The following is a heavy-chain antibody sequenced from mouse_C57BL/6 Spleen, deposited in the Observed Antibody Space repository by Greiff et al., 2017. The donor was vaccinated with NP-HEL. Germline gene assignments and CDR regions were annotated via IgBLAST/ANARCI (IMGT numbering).Heavy chain of an antibody. CDR2: IWTGGGT. Sequence: QVQLQQSGPGLVAPSQSLSITCTVSGFSLTSYAISWVRQPPGKGLEWLGVIWTGGGTNYNSALKSRRSISKDNSKSQVFLKMNRLQTDDTARYYCARGGGYDADGFDYWGQGTTLTVSS. J-gene: IGHJ2*01. D-gene: IGHD2-2*01. V-gene: IGHV2-9-1*01. CDR1: GFSLTSYA. CDR3: ARGGGYDADGFDY.